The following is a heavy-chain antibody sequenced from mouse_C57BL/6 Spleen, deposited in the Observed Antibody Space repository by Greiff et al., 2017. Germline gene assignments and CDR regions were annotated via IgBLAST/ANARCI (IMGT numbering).Heavy chain of an antibody. CDR3: ASGANYAPFDY. Sequence: EVQGVESGPELVKPGASVKISCKASGYSFTDYNMNWVKQSTGKSLEWIGVINPNDGTTSYNQKFKGKATLTVDKSSSTAYMQLNSLTSEDSAFYYCASGANYAPFDYWGQGTTLTVSS. V-gene: IGHV1-39*01. CDR1: GYSFTDYN. J-gene: IGHJ2*01. CDR2: INPNDGTT. D-gene: IGHD2-4*01.